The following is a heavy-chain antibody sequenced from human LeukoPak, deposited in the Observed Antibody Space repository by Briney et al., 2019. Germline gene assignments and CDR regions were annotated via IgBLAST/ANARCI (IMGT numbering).Heavy chain of an antibody. Sequence: PSETLSLTCTVSGGSISSYYWSWIRQPPGKGLEWIGYIYYSGSTNYNPSLKSRVTISVDTSKNQFSLKLSSVTAADTAVYYCARDIHYYDSSGYLKYYFDYWGQGTLVTVSS. J-gene: IGHJ4*02. D-gene: IGHD3-22*01. V-gene: IGHV4-59*01. CDR1: GGSISSYY. CDR3: ARDIHYYDSSGYLKYYFDY. CDR2: IYYSGST.